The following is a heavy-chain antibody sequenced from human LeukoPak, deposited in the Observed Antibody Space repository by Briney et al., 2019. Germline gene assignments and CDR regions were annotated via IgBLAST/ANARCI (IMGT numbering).Heavy chain of an antibody. J-gene: IGHJ6*03. D-gene: IGHD6-13*01. V-gene: IGHV3-66*02. CDR2: IYSGGST. CDR3: ARVRGGIAAAGNGNYYYYYYMDV. CDR1: GFTFSSYA. Sequence: GGSLRLSCAASGFTFSSYAMSWVRQAPGKGLEWVSVIYSGGSTYYADSVKGRFTISRDNSKNTLYLQMNSLRAEDTAVYYCARVRGGIAAAGNGNYYYYYYMDVWGKGTTVTVSS.